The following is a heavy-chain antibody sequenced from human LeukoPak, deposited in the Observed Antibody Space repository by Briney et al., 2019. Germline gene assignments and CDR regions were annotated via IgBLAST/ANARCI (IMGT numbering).Heavy chain of an antibody. CDR3: ATHYGEIDWFDP. V-gene: IGHV4-31*03. J-gene: IGHJ5*02. D-gene: IGHD4-17*01. CDR2: IYYSGST. CDR1: GGSISSGGYY. Sequence: SETLSLTCTVSGGSISSGGYYWSWIRQHPGKGLEWIGYIYYSGSTYYNPSLKSRVTISVDTSKHQFSLKLSSVTAADTAVYYCATHYGEIDWFDPWGQGTLVTVSS.